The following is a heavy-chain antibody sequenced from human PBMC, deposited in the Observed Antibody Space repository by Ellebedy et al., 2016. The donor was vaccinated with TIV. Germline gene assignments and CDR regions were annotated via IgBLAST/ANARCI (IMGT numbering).Heavy chain of an antibody. CDR1: GDSISNSYYY. J-gene: IGHJ4*02. Sequence: MPSETLSLTCTVSGDSISNSYYYWAWIRQPPGKGLEWTGSIYYSGTTYYNPSLKSRVTVSVDTAKNQFSLKLSSVTAANTATYYCASPKSSSSYFDYWGQGTLVTVSS. CDR2: IYYSGTT. CDR3: ASPKSSSSYFDY. D-gene: IGHD6-6*01. V-gene: IGHV4-39*01.